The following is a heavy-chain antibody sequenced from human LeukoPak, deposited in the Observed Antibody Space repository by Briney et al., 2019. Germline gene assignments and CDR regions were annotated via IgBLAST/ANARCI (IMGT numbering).Heavy chain of an antibody. D-gene: IGHD6-13*01. J-gene: IGHJ4*02. CDR2: ISGYKGNT. CDR1: GYTFTSYG. CDR3: ARDPPRIAAAGTILCDY. V-gene: IGHV1-18*01. Sequence: VASEKVSCRASGYTFTSYGISWVRQAPGQGREWMGWISGYKGNTNYAQTLQCRVTMTTDTSTSTAYMEPRSLRSDDTAVYYCARDPPRIAAAGTILCDYWGQGTLVTVSS.